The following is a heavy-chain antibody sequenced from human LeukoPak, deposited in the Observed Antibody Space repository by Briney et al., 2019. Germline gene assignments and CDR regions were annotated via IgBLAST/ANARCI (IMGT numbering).Heavy chain of an antibody. Sequence: GESLQISCQGSGYSFTSYWIGWVRQMPGKGLEWMGIIYPGDSDTRYSPSFQGQATISADKSINTAYLQWSSLKASDTAIYYCARTYSTTWSPSNWFDPWGQGTLVTVSS. J-gene: IGHJ5*02. CDR1: GYSFTSYW. V-gene: IGHV5-51*01. CDR3: ARTYSTTWSPSNWFDP. D-gene: IGHD2/OR15-2a*01. CDR2: IYPGDSDT.